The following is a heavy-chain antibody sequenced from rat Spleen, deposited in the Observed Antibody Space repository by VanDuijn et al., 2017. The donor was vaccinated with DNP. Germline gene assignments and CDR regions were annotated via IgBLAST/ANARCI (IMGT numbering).Heavy chain of an antibody. CDR3: TRIGDLHNGGDGDALDA. D-gene: IGHD1-1*01. J-gene: IGHJ4*01. CDR2: IIYDGSRT. V-gene: IGHV5S10*01. Sequence: EVQLVESGGGLVQPGRSLKLSCTASGFTFSDYNMAWVRQAPKKGLEWVATIIYDGSRTYDRDSVKGRFTISRDNAKSTLYLQMDSLRSEDTATYYCTRIGDLHNGGDGDALDAWGQGTSVTVSS. CDR1: GFTFSDYN.